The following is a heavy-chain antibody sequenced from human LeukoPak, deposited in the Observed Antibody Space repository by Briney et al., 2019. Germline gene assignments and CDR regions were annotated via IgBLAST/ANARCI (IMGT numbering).Heavy chain of an antibody. CDR2: INHSGST. Sequence: SETLSLTCAVYGGSFSGYYWSWIRQPPGKGPEWIGEINHSGSTNYNPSLKSRVTISVDTSKNQFSLKLSSVTAADTAVYYCARGVEAGIAAAGRRGFDYWGQGTLVTVSS. V-gene: IGHV4-34*01. D-gene: IGHD6-13*01. CDR3: ARGVEAGIAAAGRRGFDY. J-gene: IGHJ4*02. CDR1: GGSFSGYY.